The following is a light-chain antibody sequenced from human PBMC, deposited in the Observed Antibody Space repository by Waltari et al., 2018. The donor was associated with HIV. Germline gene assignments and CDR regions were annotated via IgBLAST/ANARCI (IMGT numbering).Light chain of an antibody. CDR3: CSFAGSDTPVV. Sequence: SALTQPASVSGSPGQSITISCTGSTSDVWRYDLVSWYQQHPGKAPKLIIYEVSKRPSGISDRFSGSSSGNTASLTISGLQSDDEADYYCCSFAGSDTPVVLGGGTKLTVL. CDR2: EVS. CDR1: TSDVWRYDL. J-gene: IGLJ2*01. V-gene: IGLV2-23*02.